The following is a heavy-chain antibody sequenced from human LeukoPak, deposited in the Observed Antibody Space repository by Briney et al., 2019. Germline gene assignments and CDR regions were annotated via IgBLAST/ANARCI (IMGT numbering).Heavy chain of an antibody. CDR3: ASSTMVRGVPDY. J-gene: IGHJ4*02. Sequence: SETLSLTCTVSGGSISSYYWSWIRQPPGKGLEWIGYIYCSGSTNYNPSLKSRVTISVDTSKNQFSLKLSSVTAADTAVYYCASSTMVRGVPDYWGQGTLVTVSS. CDR2: IYCSGST. CDR1: GGSISSYY. D-gene: IGHD3-10*01. V-gene: IGHV4-59*08.